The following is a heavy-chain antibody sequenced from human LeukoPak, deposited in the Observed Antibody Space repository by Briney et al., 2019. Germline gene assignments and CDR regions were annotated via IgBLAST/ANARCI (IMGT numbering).Heavy chain of an antibody. Sequence: GGSLRLSCAASGFTFSGYSMNWVRQAPGKGLEWVSSISSSSSNIYYADSVKGRLTISRDNAKNSLYLQMNSLGAEDTAVYYCAGGSSARWYFDYWGQGTLVTVSS. V-gene: IGHV3-21*01. J-gene: IGHJ4*02. CDR3: AGGSSARWYFDY. CDR1: GFTFSGYS. CDR2: ISSSSSNI. D-gene: IGHD2-15*01.